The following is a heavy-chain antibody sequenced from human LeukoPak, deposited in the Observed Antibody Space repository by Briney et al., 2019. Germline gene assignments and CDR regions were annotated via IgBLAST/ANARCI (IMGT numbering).Heavy chain of an antibody. CDR3: STYNWNDSDAFDI. CDR2: IYYSGST. V-gene: IGHV4-39*07. Sequence: KPSETLSLTCTVSGGSISSSSYYWGWIRQPPGKGLEWIGSIYYSGSTYYNPSLKSRVTISVDTSKNQFSLKLSSVTAADTAVYYCSTYNWNDSDAFDIWGQGTMVTVSS. J-gene: IGHJ3*02. D-gene: IGHD1-20*01. CDR1: GGSISSSSYY.